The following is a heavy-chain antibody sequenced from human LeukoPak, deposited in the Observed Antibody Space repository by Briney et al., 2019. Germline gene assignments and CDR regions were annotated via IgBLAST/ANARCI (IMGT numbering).Heavy chain of an antibody. CDR1: GFTFSTYW. Sequence: GGSLRLSCAASGFTFSTYWMTWVRQAPGKGLEFVANIKPDGSDKYYVDSVKGRFTISRDNARNSMDLQMNSLRAEDTAVYYCARGRYSADGIDPWGQGTLVSVSS. D-gene: IGHD2-2*02. CDR2: IKPDGSDK. CDR3: ARGRYSADGIDP. V-gene: IGHV3-7*04. J-gene: IGHJ5*02.